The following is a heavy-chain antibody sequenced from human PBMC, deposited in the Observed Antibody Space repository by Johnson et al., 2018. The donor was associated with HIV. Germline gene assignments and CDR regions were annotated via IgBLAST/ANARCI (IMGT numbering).Heavy chain of an antibody. CDR3: ARARYCSSISCYDAFDI. CDR2: ISYDGSNK. V-gene: IGHV3-30-3*01. J-gene: IGHJ3*02. D-gene: IGHD2-2*01. Sequence: QVQLVESGGGLIHPGRSLRLSCAASGFTFSRYAMHWVRQAQGKGLEWMAVISYDGSNKHYADSVKGRFTISRDNSKNTLYLQMNSLRAEDTAVYHCARARYCSSISCYDAFDIWGQGTMVTVSS. CDR1: GFTFSRYA.